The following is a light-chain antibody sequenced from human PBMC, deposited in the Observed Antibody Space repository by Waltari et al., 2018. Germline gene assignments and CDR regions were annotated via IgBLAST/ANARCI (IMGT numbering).Light chain of an antibody. Sequence: EIVLTQSPGTLSLSPGERATLSCRASQSVTSISLTWYPQKLGQAPRVLIYGTPTRATGIPDRCSGSGSGTDFTLTISRLEPEDFAVYYCQQYDGEVVTFGGGTKVEI. CDR3: QQYDGEVVT. V-gene: IGKV3-20*01. J-gene: IGKJ4*01. CDR1: QSVTSIS. CDR2: GTP.